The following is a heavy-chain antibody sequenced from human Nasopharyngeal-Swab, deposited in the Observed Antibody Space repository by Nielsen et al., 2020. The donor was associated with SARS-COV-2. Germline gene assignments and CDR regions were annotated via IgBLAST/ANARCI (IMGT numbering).Heavy chain of an antibody. Sequence: SETLSLTCTVSGGSISSSSYYWGWIRQPPGKGLEWIGSIYYSGSTYYNPSLKSRVTISVDTSKNQFSLKLSSVTAADTAVYYCARDRVVTPGLDYWGQGTLVTVSS. CDR2: IYYSGST. CDR3: ARDRVVTPGLDY. CDR1: GGSISSSSYY. J-gene: IGHJ4*02. D-gene: IGHD4-23*01. V-gene: IGHV4-39*07.